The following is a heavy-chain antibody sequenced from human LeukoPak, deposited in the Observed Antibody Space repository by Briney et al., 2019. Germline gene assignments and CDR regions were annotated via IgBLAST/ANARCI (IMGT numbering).Heavy chain of an antibody. CDR2: IYSGGST. CDR1: GFTVSSNY. V-gene: IGHV3-66*02. Sequence: GGSLRLSCAASGFTVSSNYMSWVRQAPGKGLEWVSVIYSGGSTYYSASVKGRFTISRDNSKHTLYLQMNSLRAEDTAVYYCAKDLLDIVVVVAATDFGYWGQGTLVTVSS. CDR3: AKDLLDIVVVVAATDFGY. J-gene: IGHJ4*02. D-gene: IGHD2-15*01.